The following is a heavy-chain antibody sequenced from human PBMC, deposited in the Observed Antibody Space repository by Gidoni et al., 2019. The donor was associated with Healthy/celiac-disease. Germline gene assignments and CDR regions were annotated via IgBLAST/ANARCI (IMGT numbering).Heavy chain of an antibody. CDR3: AREVNGVVVPAALFDY. V-gene: IGHV3-20*04. CDR1: GFTFYHYG. D-gene: IGHD2-2*01. J-gene: IGHJ4*02. CDR2: INWNGGST. Sequence: EVQLVESGGGVVRPGGSLGLSCAASGFTFYHYGMSWVRQAPGKGLEWVSGINWNGGSTGYADSVKGRFTISRDNAKNSLYLQMNSLRAEDTALYYCAREVNGVVVPAALFDYWGQGTLVTVSS.